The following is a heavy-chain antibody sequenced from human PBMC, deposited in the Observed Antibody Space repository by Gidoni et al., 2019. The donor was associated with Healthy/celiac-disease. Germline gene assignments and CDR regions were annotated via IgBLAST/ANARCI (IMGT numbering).Heavy chain of an antibody. D-gene: IGHD1-26*01. CDR3: ARGRPYSGSDYFDY. J-gene: IGHJ4*02. V-gene: IGHV4-34*01. Sequence: QVQLQQCGAGLLKPSETPSLPCAVHGGSFSGYYWSCIRQPPGKGLEWLGEINHSGRTTDNPSLKSRVTISVDTSKNQFSLKLSSVTAADTAVYYCARGRPYSGSDYFDYWGQGTLVTVSS. CDR2: INHSGRT. CDR1: GGSFSGYY.